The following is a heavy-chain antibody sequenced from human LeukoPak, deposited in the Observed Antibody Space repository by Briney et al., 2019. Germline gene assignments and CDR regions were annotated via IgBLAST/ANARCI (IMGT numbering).Heavy chain of an antibody. CDR1: GFTFSSYG. CDR3: AKDSNYDSSGSPGTLFDY. D-gene: IGHD3-22*01. CDR2: ISYDGSNK. J-gene: IGHJ4*02. Sequence: AGESLKISCAASGFTFSSYGMHWVRQAPGKGLEWVAVISYDGSNKYYADSVKGRFTISRDNSKNTLYLQMNSLRAEDTAVYYCAKDSNYDSSGSPGTLFDYWGQGTLVTVSS. V-gene: IGHV3-30*18.